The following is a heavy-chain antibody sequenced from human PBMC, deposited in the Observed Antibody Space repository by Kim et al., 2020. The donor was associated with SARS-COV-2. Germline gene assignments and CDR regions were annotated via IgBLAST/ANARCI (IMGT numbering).Heavy chain of an antibody. D-gene: IGHD5-12*01. CDR1: GYTFTRYY. Sequence: ASVKVSCKASGYTFTRYYLHWVRQAPGQSLEWMGWINTGNGDTKYSQNFQGRVAFTSDTSATTAYMDLSSLRSEDTAVYYCARGGGSGHVDYWGQGTLVTVSS. CDR3: ARGGGSGHVDY. J-gene: IGHJ4*02. V-gene: IGHV1-3*04. CDR2: INTGNGDT.